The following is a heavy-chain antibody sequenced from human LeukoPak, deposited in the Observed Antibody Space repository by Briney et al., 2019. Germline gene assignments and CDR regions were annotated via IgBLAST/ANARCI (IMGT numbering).Heavy chain of an antibody. CDR3: AKDRDDYGDPDAFDI. CDR1: GFIFRNYA. D-gene: IGHD4-17*01. J-gene: IGHJ3*02. CDR2: IGVSRANT. Sequence: GGSLTLSCAVSGFIFRNYAMTWVRPPPGKGLEWVSAIGVSRANTYSADPVRSRFTISRDNSKHTLYLQMNSLGAEDTAVYYCAKDRDDYGDPDAFDIWGQGTMVTVSS. V-gene: IGHV3-23*01.